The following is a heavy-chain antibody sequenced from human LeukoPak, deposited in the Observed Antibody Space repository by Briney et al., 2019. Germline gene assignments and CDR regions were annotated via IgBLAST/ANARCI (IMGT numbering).Heavy chain of an antibody. D-gene: IGHD4-17*01. V-gene: IGHV3-48*01. CDR2: ISINNSTK. CDR3: AKASGDYVVGWFDP. Sequence: GGSLRLSCAASGFTFSSYRMNWVRQAPGKGLEWVSYISINNSTKYYADSVKGRFTISRDNAKNSLYLQMTSLRAEDTAVYYCAKASGDYVVGWFDPWGQGTLVTVSS. J-gene: IGHJ5*02. CDR1: GFTFSSYR.